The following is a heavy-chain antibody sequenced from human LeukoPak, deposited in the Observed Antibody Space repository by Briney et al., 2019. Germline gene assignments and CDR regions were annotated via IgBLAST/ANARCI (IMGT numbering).Heavy chain of an antibody. CDR3: AARGEVPADPSSQIDY. CDR1: GFTFSSYS. Sequence: GGSLRLSCAASGFTFSSYSMNWVRQAPGKGLDWVSSISSSSSYIYYADSVKGRFTISRDNAKNSLYLQMNSLRAEDTAVYYCAARGEVPADPSSQIDYWGQGTLVTVSS. J-gene: IGHJ4*02. D-gene: IGHD2-2*01. V-gene: IGHV3-21*01. CDR2: ISSSSSYI.